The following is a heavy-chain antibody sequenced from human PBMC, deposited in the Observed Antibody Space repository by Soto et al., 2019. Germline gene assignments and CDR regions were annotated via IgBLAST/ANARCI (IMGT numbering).Heavy chain of an antibody. Sequence: EVQLLESGGGLVQPGGSLRLSCAASGFTFSSYAMSWVRQAPGKGLERVSVISGSGGSTYYADSVKGRFTISRDNSKNTLNLQMNSLRAEDTAVDYCARRGSGSYYDYWGQGTLVTVSS. J-gene: IGHJ4*02. CDR1: GFTFSSYA. CDR3: ARRGSGSYYDY. D-gene: IGHD1-26*01. CDR2: ISGSGGST. V-gene: IGHV3-23*01.